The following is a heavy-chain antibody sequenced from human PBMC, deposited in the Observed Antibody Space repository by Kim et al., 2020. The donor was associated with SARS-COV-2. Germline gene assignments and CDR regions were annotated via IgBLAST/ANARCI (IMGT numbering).Heavy chain of an antibody. CDR3: AFDSSGYYYYFDY. CDR2: FDPEDGET. Sequence: ASVKVSCKVSGYTLTELSMHWVRQAPGKGLEWMGGFDPEDGETIYAQKFQGRVTMTEDTSTDTAYMELSSLRSGDTAVYYCAFDSSGYYYYFDYWGQGTLVTVSS. V-gene: IGHV1-24*01. D-gene: IGHD3-22*01. CDR1: GYTLTELS. J-gene: IGHJ4*02.